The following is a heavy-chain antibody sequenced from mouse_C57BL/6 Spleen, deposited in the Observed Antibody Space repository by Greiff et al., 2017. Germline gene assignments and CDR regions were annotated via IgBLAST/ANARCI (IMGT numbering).Heavy chain of an antibody. CDR3: ASYGSRNWYFDV. J-gene: IGHJ1*03. CDR1: GYTFTSYW. Sequence: QVQLQQPGTELVKPGASVKLSCKASGYTFTSYWMHWVKQRPGQGLEWIGNINPSNGGTHYNEKFKSQATLTVDKSSSTAYMPLSSLTSEDSAVYYCASYGSRNWYFDVWGTGTTVTVSS. V-gene: IGHV1-53*01. CDR2: INPSNGGT. D-gene: IGHD1-1*01.